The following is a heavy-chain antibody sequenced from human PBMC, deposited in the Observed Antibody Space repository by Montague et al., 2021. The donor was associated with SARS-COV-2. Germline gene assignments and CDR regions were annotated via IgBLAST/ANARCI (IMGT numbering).Heavy chain of an antibody. CDR3: ARIHSSGWAYFFDY. CDR2: IDYSGST. J-gene: IGHJ4*02. D-gene: IGHD6-19*01. V-gene: IGHV4-59*01. Sequence: SETLSLACSGSGGSLKNYYWSWIRQPPGKELEWMGYIDYSGSTNYNPSLRFRLTLSVDTSSNQFSLKLNSLTSADTAVYYCARIHSSGWAYFFDYWGQGTLVSVSS. CDR1: GGSLKNYY.